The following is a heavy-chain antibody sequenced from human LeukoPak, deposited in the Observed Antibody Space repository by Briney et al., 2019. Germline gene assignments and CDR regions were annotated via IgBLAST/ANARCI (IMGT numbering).Heavy chain of an antibody. CDR1: GGSFSNYY. V-gene: IGHV4-34*01. D-gene: IGHD5-12*01. CDR3: ARAPVATPSEFDY. CDR2: INHSGST. J-gene: IGHJ4*02. Sequence: PSETLSLTCAVYGGSFSNYYWSWIRQPPGKGLEWIGEINHSGSTNYNPSLKSRVTISADTPKNQFSLKLSSTTAADTAVYYCARAPVATPSEFDYWGQGTLVTVSS.